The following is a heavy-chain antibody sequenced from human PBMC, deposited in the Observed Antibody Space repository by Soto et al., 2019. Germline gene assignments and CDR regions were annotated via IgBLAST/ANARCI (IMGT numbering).Heavy chain of an antibody. Sequence: QVQLVESGGGVVQPGRSLRLSCAASGFTFSSYAMHWVRQAPGQGLEWVAVISYDGSNKYYADPEKGRFTISRDNSKITLYLQMNSLRAQDTAVYYCVREGGRIRLFVVPAATLVYWGQETLVTVSS. V-gene: IGHV3-30-3*01. J-gene: IGHJ4*02. CDR3: VREGGRIRLFVVPAATLVY. D-gene: IGHD2-2*01. CDR2: ISYDGSNK. CDR1: GFTFSSYA.